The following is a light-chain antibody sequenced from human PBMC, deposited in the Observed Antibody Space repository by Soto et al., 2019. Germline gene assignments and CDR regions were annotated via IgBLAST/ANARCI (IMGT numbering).Light chain of an antibody. CDR3: QQYGDSVT. Sequence: PGERATLSCGASQSLSNTYLAWYQQKPGLAPRLLIYDASSRAAGIPDRFSGSGSGTDFTLTISRLEPEDFAVYYCQQYGDSVTFGQGTRLEIK. J-gene: IGKJ5*01. V-gene: IGKV3D-20*01. CDR2: DAS. CDR1: QSLSNTY.